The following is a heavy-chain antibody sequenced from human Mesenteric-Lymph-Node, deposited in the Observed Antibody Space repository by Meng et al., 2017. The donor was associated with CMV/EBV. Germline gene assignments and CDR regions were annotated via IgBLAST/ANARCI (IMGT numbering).Heavy chain of an antibody. Sequence: GESLKISCAASGFTVSSNYMSWIRQAPGKGLEWVSYISLSGSTMYYADSVKGRFTVSRDNSKNSLYLQMNSLRAEDTAVYYCAPGGGLTIIDYWGQGTLVTVSS. J-gene: IGHJ4*02. V-gene: IGHV3-11*04. D-gene: IGHD4/OR15-4a*01. CDR1: GFTVSSNY. CDR3: APGGGLTIIDY. CDR2: ISLSGSTM.